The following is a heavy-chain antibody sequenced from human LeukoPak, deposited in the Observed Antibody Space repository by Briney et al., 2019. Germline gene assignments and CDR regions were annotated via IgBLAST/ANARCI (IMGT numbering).Heavy chain of an antibody. D-gene: IGHD6-19*01. V-gene: IGHV3-64*04. J-gene: IGHJ1*01. CDR2: TSSNGGST. Sequence: PGGSLRLSCSASGFTFSSYAMHWVRQAPGKGLEYVSTTSSNGGSTYYADSVKGRFTISRDNPKNTLYLQVNSLRAEDTAVYYCAKDSYSSGSYGYFQHWGQGTLVTVSS. CDR3: AKDSYSSGSYGYFQH. CDR1: GFTFSSYA.